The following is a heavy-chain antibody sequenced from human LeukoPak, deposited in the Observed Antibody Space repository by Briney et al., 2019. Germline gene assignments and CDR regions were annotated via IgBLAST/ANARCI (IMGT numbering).Heavy chain of an antibody. V-gene: IGHV1-18*01. CDR2: ISAYNGNT. CDR1: GYTFTSYG. D-gene: IGHD2-21*02. CDR3: ARDLHLYCGGDCYTDTFQH. J-gene: IGHJ1*01. Sequence: ASVKVSCKASGYTFTSYGISWVRQAPGQGLEWMEWISAYNGNTNYAQKLQGRVTMTTDTSTSTAYMELRSLRSDDTAVYYCARDLHLYCGGDCYTDTFQHWGQGTLVTVSS.